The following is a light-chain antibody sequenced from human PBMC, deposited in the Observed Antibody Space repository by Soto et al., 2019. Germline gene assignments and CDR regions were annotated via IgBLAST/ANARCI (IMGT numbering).Light chain of an antibody. CDR1: QSVSSN. CDR2: GAS. Sequence: EIVMTQSPATLSVSQGERATLFCRASQSVSSNLAWYQQKPGQAPRLLIDGASTRATGIPARFSGSGSGTEFTPTISSLQSEDFAVYYCQQYNNWPGTFGQGTKVDI. CDR3: QQYNNWPGT. J-gene: IGKJ1*01. V-gene: IGKV3-15*01.